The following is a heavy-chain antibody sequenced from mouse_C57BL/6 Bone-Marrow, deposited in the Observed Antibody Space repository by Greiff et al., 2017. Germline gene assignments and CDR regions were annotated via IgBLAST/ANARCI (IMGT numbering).Heavy chain of an antibody. V-gene: IGHV1-74*01. CDR3: AYGSSHWYFDV. CDR2: LHPSDSDT. CDR1: GYTFTSYW. J-gene: IGHJ1*03. Sequence: QVQLKQPGAELVKPGASVKVSCKASGYTFTSYWMHWVKQRPGQGLEWIGRLHPSDSDTNYNQKFKGKATLTVDKSSSTAYMQLSSLTSEDSAVYYCAYGSSHWYFDVWGTGTTVTVSS. D-gene: IGHD1-1*01.